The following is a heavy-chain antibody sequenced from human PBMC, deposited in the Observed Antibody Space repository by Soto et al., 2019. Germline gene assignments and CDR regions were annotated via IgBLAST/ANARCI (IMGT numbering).Heavy chain of an antibody. CDR3: AREGVGPYYYHGMDV. V-gene: IGHV1-18*01. CDR1: GYTFTRSG. D-gene: IGHD1-26*01. CDR2: ISSYNGDT. Sequence: QVQLVQSGAEVKKPGASVKVSCKASGYTFTRSGISWVRQAPGQGPEWMGWISSYNGDTNYAQTFQGRVTMTTDTTKSPAYKEPRSLRSDDTAVYYCAREGVGPYYYHGMDVWGQGTPVTVSS. J-gene: IGHJ6*02.